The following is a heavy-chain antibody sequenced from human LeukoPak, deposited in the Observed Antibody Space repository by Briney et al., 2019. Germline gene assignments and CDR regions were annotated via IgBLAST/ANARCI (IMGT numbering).Heavy chain of an antibody. Sequence: ASVKVSCKASGYTFTSYGISWVRQAPGQGLEWMGWISAYNGNTNYAQKLQGRVTMTTDTSTSTAYMELRSLRSDDTAVYYCARDSSGVVVVGANTFNYCYGMDVWGQGTTVTVSS. V-gene: IGHV1-18*01. D-gene: IGHD2-15*01. CDR1: GYTFTSYG. CDR3: ARDSSGVVVVGANTFNYCYGMDV. J-gene: IGHJ6*02. CDR2: ISAYNGNT.